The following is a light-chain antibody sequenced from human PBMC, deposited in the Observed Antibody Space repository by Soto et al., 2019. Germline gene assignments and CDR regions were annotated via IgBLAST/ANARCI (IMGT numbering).Light chain of an antibody. CDR3: QQYNNWPPIT. J-gene: IGKJ5*01. Sequence: EIVLTQSPATLSVSPGERATLSCRASQSVSSSLAWYRRKPGQAPRLLIYDATNRASGVPARFSGSGSGTDFTLTISSLEPEDFAVYCCQQYNNWPPITFGQGTRLEIK. CDR1: QSVSSS. V-gene: IGKV3-11*01. CDR2: DAT.